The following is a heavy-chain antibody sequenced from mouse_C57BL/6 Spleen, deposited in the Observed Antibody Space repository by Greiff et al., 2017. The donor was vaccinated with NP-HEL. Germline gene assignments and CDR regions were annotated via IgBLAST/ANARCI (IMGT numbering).Heavy chain of an antibody. D-gene: IGHD3-2*01. CDR2: IDPSDSET. CDR3: ARESKTAFYFDY. CDR1: GYTFTSYW. V-gene: IGHV1-52*01. Sequence: QVQLQQPGAELVRPGSSVKLSCKASGYTFTSYWMHWVKQRPIQGLEWIGNIDPSDSETHYNQKFKDKATLTVDKSFSTAYMQLSSLTSEDSAVYYCARESKTAFYFDYWGQGTTLTVSS. J-gene: IGHJ2*01.